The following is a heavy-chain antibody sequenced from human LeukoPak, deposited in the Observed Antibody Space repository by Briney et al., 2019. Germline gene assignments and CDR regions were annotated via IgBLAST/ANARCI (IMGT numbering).Heavy chain of an antibody. CDR2: ISWNSGSI. V-gene: IGHV3-9*01. J-gene: IGHJ4*02. Sequence: GGSLRLSCAASGYAFSSYAMSWVRLAPGKGLEWVSGISWNSGSIGYADSVKGRFTISRDNAKNSLYLQMNSLRAEDTALYYCAKDLSGYYDSSGYFDYWGQGTLVTVSS. CDR1: GYAFSSYA. D-gene: IGHD3-22*01. CDR3: AKDLSGYYDSSGYFDY.